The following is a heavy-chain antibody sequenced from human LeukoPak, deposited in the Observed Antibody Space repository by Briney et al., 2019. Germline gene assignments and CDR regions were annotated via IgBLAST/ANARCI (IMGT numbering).Heavy chain of an antibody. Sequence: PSETLSLTCTVSGGSISSYYWSWIRQPPGKGLEWIGSIYYSGRTYYNPSLKSRVTISVDTSKNHFSLKLSSVTAADTAVYYCARIEYSGPLDYWGQGTLVTVSS. CDR1: GGSISSYY. D-gene: IGHD1-26*01. V-gene: IGHV4-59*12. CDR2: IYYSGRT. J-gene: IGHJ4*02. CDR3: ARIEYSGPLDY.